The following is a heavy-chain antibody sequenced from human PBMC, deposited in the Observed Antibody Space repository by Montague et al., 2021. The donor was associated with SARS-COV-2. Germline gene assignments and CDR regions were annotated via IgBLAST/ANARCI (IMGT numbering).Heavy chain of an antibody. J-gene: IGHJ6*02. CDR2: IDDSGTT. V-gene: IGHV4-59*08. Sequence: SETLSLTCSVSGGSISTYYWSWIRQPPGKGLEWIGYIDDSGTTRXNPSLRSRATISLDISKNQFSLDLNSVTAADTAVYYCARNAYNHYGLDVWGQGTTVTVSS. CDR3: ARNAYNHYGLDV. CDR1: GGSISTYY.